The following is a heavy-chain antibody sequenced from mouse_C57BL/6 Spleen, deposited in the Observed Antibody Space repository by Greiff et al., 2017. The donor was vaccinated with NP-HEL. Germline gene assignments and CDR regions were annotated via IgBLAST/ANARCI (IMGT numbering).Heavy chain of an antibody. V-gene: IGHV1-80*01. Sequence: VQLQQSGAELVKPGASVKISCKASGYAFSSYWMNWVKQRPGKGLEWIGQIYPGDGDTNYNGKFKGKATLTADKSSSTAYMQLSSLTSEDSAVCFCARWATVDPSYAMDYWGQGTSVTVSS. D-gene: IGHD1-1*01. CDR2: IYPGDGDT. CDR3: ARWATVDPSYAMDY. CDR1: GYAFSSYW. J-gene: IGHJ4*01.